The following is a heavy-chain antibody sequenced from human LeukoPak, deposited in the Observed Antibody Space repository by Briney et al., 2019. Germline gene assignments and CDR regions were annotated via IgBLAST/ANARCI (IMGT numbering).Heavy chain of an antibody. CDR2: INGDGNT. Sequence: GGSLRLSCAASGFNFGRNSMHWARQVPGKGLEWLSLINGDGNTYYAASVNGRFTVSRDNSKNSLYPQMSSLRPEDTALYYCAKDIGGGLLEYWGQGTPVTVSS. CDR3: AKDIGGGLLEY. CDR1: GFNFGRNS. D-gene: IGHD2-15*01. V-gene: IGHV3-43*02. J-gene: IGHJ4*02.